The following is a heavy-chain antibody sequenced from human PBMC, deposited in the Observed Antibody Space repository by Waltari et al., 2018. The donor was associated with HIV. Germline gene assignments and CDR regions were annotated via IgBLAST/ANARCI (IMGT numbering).Heavy chain of an antibody. Sequence: QLQLQESGPGLAKPSETLSLTCTVSGGSISSDTYYWGRIRQPPGMWLVWIGSIYYSGSTYYNPSLKSRVTISIDTSKNQFSLKLSSVTAADTAVYCCARQGYSDSSGYHYYFDYWGQGTLVTVSS. J-gene: IGHJ4*02. CDR2: IYYSGST. D-gene: IGHD3-22*01. V-gene: IGHV4-39*01. CDR3: ARQGYSDSSGYHYYFDY. CDR1: GGSISSDTYY.